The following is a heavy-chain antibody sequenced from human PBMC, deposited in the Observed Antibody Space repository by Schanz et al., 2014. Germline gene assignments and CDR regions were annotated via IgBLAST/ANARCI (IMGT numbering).Heavy chain of an antibody. CDR2: IIHDGRT. Sequence: QVQLQESGPGLVKPSGTLSLTCAVSGVSISRTNWWHWVRQSPGKGLEWLGEIIHDGRTNYNPSLGSRVTISLDKSENQFSLGLPSVTAADTALYFCARVKQGCSDTSCVLDPWGQGTLVTVSS. CDR1: GVSISRTNW. J-gene: IGHJ5*02. V-gene: IGHV4-4*02. D-gene: IGHD2-2*01. CDR3: ARVKQGCSDTSCVLDP.